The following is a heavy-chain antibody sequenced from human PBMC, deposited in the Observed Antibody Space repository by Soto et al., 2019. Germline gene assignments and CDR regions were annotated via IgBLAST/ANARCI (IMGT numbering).Heavy chain of an antibody. CDR2: IDPSDSYT. J-gene: IGHJ4*02. V-gene: IGHV5-10-1*01. CDR1: GYXFTSYW. CDR3: ARHDIAAAGQDLDY. Sequence: PXEXLKISCKSSGYXFTSYWLSWVRHMPGKGLEWMGMIDPSDSYTNYSPSFQGHVTISADKSIITAYLQWSSLKASDTAMYYCARHDIAAAGQDLDYWGQGTLVTVSS. D-gene: IGHD6-13*01.